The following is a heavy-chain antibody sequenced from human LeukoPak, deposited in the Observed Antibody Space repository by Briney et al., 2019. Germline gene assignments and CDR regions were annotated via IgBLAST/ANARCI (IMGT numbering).Heavy chain of an antibody. D-gene: IGHD3-10*01. V-gene: IGHV1-69*05. CDR1: GGTFSSYA. CDR2: IIPIFGTA. J-gene: IGHJ3*02. CDR3: AGAPLMVRGVFGAFDI. Sequence: SVKVSCKASGGTFSSYAISWVRQAPGQGLEWMGGIIPIFGTANYAQKFQGRVTITTDESTSTAYMELSSLRSEDTAVYYCAGAPLMVRGVFGAFDIWGQGTMVTVSS.